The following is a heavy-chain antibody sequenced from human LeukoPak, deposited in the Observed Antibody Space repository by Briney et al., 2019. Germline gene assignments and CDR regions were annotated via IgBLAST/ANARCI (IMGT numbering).Heavy chain of an antibody. V-gene: IGHV3-72*01. CDR2: TRNKAKGYTT. Sequence: GGSLRLSCAASGFTFDDYGMSWVRQAPGKGLEWVGRTRNKAKGYTTEYAASVKGRISISRDDSKNLLYLQMNSLKSEDTAVYYCVREKVGATYFEYWGQGTLVTVSS. CDR1: GFTFDDYG. CDR3: VREKVGATYFEY. J-gene: IGHJ4*02. D-gene: IGHD1-26*01.